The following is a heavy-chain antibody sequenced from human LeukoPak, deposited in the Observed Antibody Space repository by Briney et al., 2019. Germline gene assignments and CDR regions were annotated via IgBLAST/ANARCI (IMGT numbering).Heavy chain of an antibody. CDR2: ISSSSSYI. D-gene: IGHD3-9*01. CDR1: GFTFSSYS. J-gene: IGHJ4*02. CDR3: AGDFDLGRYFDWLFTHYFDY. Sequence: PGGSLRLSCAASGFTFSSYSMNWVRQAPGKGLEWVSSISSSSSYIYYADSVKGRFTISRDNAKNSLYLQMNSLRAEDTAVYYCAGDFDLGRYFDWLFTHYFDYWGQGTLVTVSS. V-gene: IGHV3-21*01.